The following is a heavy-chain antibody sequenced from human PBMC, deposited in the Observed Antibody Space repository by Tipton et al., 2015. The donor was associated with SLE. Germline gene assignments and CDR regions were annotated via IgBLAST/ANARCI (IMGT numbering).Heavy chain of an antibody. CDR3: ARGEVPVF. V-gene: IGHV3-74*01. CDR2: INNDGSIT. Sequence: SLRLSCAASGFTFSSYGMYWVRQVPGMGLVWVSRINNDGSITNYADSVKGRFTVSRDNARNTLFLQLNSVRVEDTAVYYCARGEVPVFWGQGTLVTVSS. J-gene: IGHJ4*02. CDR1: GFTFSSYG.